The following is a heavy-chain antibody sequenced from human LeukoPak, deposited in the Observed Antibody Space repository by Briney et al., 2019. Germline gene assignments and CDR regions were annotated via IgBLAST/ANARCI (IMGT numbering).Heavy chain of an antibody. Sequence: WGSLRLSCAASGFTFSSYSMTWVCQAPGKGLEWVSSISSSSSYIYYADSVKGRFTISRDNAKNSLYLQMNSLRAEDTAVYYCAKGYSSGWYAYYGMDVWGQGTTVTVSS. V-gene: IGHV3-21*04. J-gene: IGHJ6*02. CDR3: AKGYSSGWYAYYGMDV. CDR2: ISSSSSYI. D-gene: IGHD6-19*01. CDR1: GFTFSSYS.